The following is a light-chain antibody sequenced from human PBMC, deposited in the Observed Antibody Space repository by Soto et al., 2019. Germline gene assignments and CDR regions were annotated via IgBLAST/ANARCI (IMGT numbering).Light chain of an antibody. Sequence: NFMLTQPHSVSGSPGKTIPIYCTRSSGSFASNYVQWYRQRPGSVPTTVIYEDDQRPSGVPARFSGSIDSSSDSASLTISGLQTAAEADYDCQSYENNIVGFGGGTKRTVL. CDR3: QSYENNIVG. CDR1: SGSFASNY. J-gene: IGLJ2*01. CDR2: EDD. V-gene: IGLV6-57*04.